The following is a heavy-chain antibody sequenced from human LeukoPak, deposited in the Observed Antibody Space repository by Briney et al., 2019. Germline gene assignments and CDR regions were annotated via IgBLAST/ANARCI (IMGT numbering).Heavy chain of an antibody. Sequence: PSETLSLTCTVSGGSISSSTYYWGWIRQPPGKGLEWIGNIYYSGTTFYNPSLKSRVTISVDTSKNQFSLRLSSVTAADTAVYFCARRSEWFPKHWFDPWGQGTLVTVSS. D-gene: IGHD3-3*01. V-gene: IGHV4-39*01. CDR3: ARRSEWFPKHWFDP. J-gene: IGHJ5*02. CDR2: IYYSGTT. CDR1: GGSISSSTYY.